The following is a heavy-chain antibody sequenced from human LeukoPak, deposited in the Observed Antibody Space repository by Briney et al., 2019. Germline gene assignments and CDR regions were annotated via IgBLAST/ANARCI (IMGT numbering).Heavy chain of an antibody. CDR1: GFTFSNYA. CDR3: ARGGSNGSMIY. V-gene: IGHV3-23*01. J-gene: IGHJ4*02. CDR2: ISGSGGST. Sequence: GGSLRLSCAASGFTFSNYAMSWVRQAPGKGLEWVSTISGSGGSTYYADSVKGRFTISRDNSKNTLYLQMNSLRAEDTAVYYCARGGSNGSMIYWGQGTLVTVSS. D-gene: IGHD2-8*01.